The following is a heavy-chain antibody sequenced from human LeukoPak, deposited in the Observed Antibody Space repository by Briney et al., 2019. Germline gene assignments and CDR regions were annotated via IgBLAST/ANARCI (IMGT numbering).Heavy chain of an antibody. Sequence: GGSLRLSCVASGFTFSSYEMNWVRQAPGKGLEWVSFIDRRGSTMYYTHSVKGRFTLSRDNAKNSLYLQMHSLGGQDTGLYFFTRPAGAIFGCWVQGTLLSVSS. V-gene: IGHV3-48*03. J-gene: IGHJ4*02. CDR2: IDRRGSTM. D-gene: IGHD3-3*01. CDR3: TRPAGAIFGC. CDR1: GFTFSSYE.